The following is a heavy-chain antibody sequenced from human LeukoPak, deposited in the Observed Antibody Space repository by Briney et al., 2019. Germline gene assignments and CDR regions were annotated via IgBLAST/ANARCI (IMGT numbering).Heavy chain of an antibody. CDR2: ISSSSSTI. J-gene: IGHJ3*02. CDR3: ARADTVMVREGAFDI. V-gene: IGHV3-48*04. CDR1: GFTFSSYS. D-gene: IGHD3-10*01. Sequence: GGSLRLSCAASGFTFSSYSMNWVRQAPGKGLEWVSYISSSSSTIYYADSVKGRFTISRDNAKNSLYLQMNSLRAEDTAVYYCARADTVMVREGAFDIWGQGTMVTVSS.